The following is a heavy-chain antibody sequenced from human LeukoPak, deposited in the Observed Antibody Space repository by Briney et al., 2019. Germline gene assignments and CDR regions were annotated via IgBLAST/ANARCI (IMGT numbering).Heavy chain of an antibody. CDR2: ISSSSSTI. Sequence: GGSLRLSCAASGFTFSSYSVNWVRQAPGKGLEWVSYISSSSSTIYYADSVKGRFTISRDNAKNSLYLQMNSLRAEDTAVYYCARDAYCGGDCWPHFQHWGRGTLVTVSS. D-gene: IGHD2-21*02. CDR3: ARDAYCGGDCWPHFQH. V-gene: IGHV3-48*01. J-gene: IGHJ1*01. CDR1: GFTFSSYS.